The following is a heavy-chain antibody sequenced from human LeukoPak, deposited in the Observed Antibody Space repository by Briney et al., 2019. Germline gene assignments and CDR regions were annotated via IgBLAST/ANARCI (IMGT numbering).Heavy chain of an antibody. CDR3: AAVDLAAAVDEGFDY. CDR1: GFTFTISA. V-gene: IGHV1-58*02. CDR2: IVVGSGNT. J-gene: IGHJ4*02. Sequence: ASVKVSCKASGFTFTISAMQWVRQARGQRHEWIGCIVVGSGNTNYAQKFQERVTITRDMSTSTAYMELSSLRPEDTAVYYCAAVDLAAAVDEGFDYWGQGTLVTVSS. D-gene: IGHD6-13*01.